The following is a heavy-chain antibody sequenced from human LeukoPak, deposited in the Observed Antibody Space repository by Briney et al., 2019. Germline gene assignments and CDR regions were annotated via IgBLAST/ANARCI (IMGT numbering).Heavy chain of an antibody. D-gene: IGHD3-3*01. J-gene: IGHJ4*02. CDR1: GFTFGDYA. V-gene: IGHV3-49*04. CDR2: IRSKAYGGTT. CDR3: TSENDVLRFLEWLLPTDY. Sequence: PGGSLRLSCTASGFTFGDYAMSWVRQAPGKGLEWIGFIRSKAYGGTTEYAASVKGRFTISRDDSKSIACLQMNSLKTEDTAVYYCTSENDVLRFLEWLLPTDYWGQGTLVTVSS.